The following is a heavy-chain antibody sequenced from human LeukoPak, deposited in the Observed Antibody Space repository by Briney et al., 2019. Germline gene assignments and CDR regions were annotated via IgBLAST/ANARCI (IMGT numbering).Heavy chain of an antibody. CDR2: IWYDGSNK. J-gene: IGHJ3*02. CDR1: GFTFRSYG. Sequence: GRSLRRSCAASGFTFRSYGMHWVRQAPGKGLEWVAVIWYDGSNKYYTDSVKGRFTISRDNSKNTLYLQMNSLRAEDTAVYYCAREVAYSSFFEAFDIWGQGTMVTVSS. V-gene: IGHV3-33*01. CDR3: AREVAYSSFFEAFDI. D-gene: IGHD6-6*01.